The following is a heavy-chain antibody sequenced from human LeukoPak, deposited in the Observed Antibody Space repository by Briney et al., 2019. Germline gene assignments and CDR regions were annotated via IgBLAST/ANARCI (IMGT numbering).Heavy chain of an antibody. D-gene: IGHD6-13*01. CDR1: GGSFRGYY. CDR3: ARAYSSSWYFNWFGP. J-gene: IGHJ5*02. Sequence: SETLSLTCAVYGGSFRGYYWSWIRQPPGKGLEWIGEINHSGSTKYNPSLKNRVTISVDTSKNQFSLKLCSVTAADTAVYYCARAYSSSWYFNWFGPWGQGTLVTVSS. CDR2: INHSGST. V-gene: IGHV4-34*01.